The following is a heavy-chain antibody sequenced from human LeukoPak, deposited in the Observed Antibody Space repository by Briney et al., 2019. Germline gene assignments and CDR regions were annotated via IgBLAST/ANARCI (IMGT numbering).Heavy chain of an antibody. CDR3: ARGLQLEPGHFDY. Sequence: PSETLSLTCTVSGGSISSYYWSWVRQPPGKGLEWIGYIYYSGSTNYNPSLKSRVTISVDTSKNQFSLKLSSVTAADTAVYYCARGLQLEPGHFDYWGQGTLVTVSS. J-gene: IGHJ4*02. CDR2: IYYSGST. D-gene: IGHD1-1*01. CDR1: GGSISSYY. V-gene: IGHV4-59*01.